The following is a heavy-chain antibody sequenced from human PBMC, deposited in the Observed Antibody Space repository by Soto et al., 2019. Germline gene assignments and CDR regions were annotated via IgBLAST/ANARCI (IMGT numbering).Heavy chain of an antibody. CDR1: GFTFSSYA. V-gene: IGHV3-30-3*01. CDR2: ISYDGSNK. Sequence: LRLSCAASGFTFSSYAMHWVRQAPGKGLEWVAVISYDGSNKYYADSVKGRFTISRDNSKNTLYLQMNSLRAEDTAVYYCARLGGAYYYYYGMGVWGQGTTVTVS. CDR3: ARLGGAYYYYYGMGV. D-gene: IGHD3-16*01. J-gene: IGHJ6*01.